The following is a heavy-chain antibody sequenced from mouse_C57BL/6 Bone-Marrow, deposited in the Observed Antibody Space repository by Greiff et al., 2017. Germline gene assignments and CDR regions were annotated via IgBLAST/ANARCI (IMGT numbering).Heavy chain of an antibody. Sequence: EVMLVESGAELVKPGASVKLSCTASGFNIKDYYMHWVKQRTEQGLEWIGRIDPEDGETKYAPKFQGKATITADTSSNTAYLQLSSLTSEDTAVYYGASSGGDWSYYFDYWGQGTTLTVSS. CDR2: IDPEDGET. J-gene: IGHJ2*01. V-gene: IGHV14-2*01. CDR3: ASSGGDWSYYFDY. D-gene: IGHD2-13*01. CDR1: GFNIKDYY.